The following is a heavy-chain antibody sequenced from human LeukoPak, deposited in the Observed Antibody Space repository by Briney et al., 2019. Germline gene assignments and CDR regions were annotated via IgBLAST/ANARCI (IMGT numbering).Heavy chain of an antibody. Sequence: GGSLRLSCAASGFTFSSYSMNWVRQAPGKGLEWVSSISSSSSYIYYADSVKGRFTISRDNAKNSLYLQMNSLRAEDTAVYYCARDKEDYDILTGYYLSYWGQGTLVTVSS. CDR1: GFTFSSYS. D-gene: IGHD3-9*01. V-gene: IGHV3-21*01. CDR2: ISSSSSYI. J-gene: IGHJ4*02. CDR3: ARDKEDYDILTGYYLSY.